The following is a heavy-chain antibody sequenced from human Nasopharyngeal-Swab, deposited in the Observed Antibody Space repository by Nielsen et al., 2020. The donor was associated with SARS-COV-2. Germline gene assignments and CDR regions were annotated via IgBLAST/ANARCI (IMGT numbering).Heavy chain of an antibody. J-gene: IGHJ4*02. CDR1: GFTFSSYS. CDR2: ISYDGSNK. V-gene: IGHV3-30*04. Sequence: GGSLRPSCAASGFTFSSYSMHWVRQAPGKGLEWVAVISYDGSNKYYADSVKGRFTISRDNSKNTLYLQMNSLRAEDTAVYYCAKDRVGAQYYFDYWGQGTLVTVSS. D-gene: IGHD1-26*01. CDR3: AKDRVGAQYYFDY.